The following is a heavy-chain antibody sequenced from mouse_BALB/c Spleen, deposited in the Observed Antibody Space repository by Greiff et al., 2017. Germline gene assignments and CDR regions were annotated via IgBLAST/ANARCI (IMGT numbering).Heavy chain of an antibody. Sequence: EVQLQQSGPGLVKPSQSLSLTCTVTGYSITSDYAWNWIRQFPGNKLEWMGYISYSGSTSYNPSLKSRISITRDTSKNQFFLQLNSVTTEDTATYYCARWYYGPMDYWGQGTSVTVSS. D-gene: IGHD1-2*01. J-gene: IGHJ4*01. CDR1: GYSITSDYA. CDR2: ISYSGST. V-gene: IGHV3-2*02. CDR3: ARWYYGPMDY.